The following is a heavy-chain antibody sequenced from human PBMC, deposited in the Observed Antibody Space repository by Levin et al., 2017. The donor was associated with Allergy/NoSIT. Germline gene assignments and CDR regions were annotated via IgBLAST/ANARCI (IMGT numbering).Heavy chain of an antibody. CDR1: GFTFNKAW. CDR2: IKSKTDGGTT. J-gene: IGHJ4*02. D-gene: IGHD5-18*01. V-gene: IGHV3-15*01. Sequence: PGGSLRLSCAASGFTFNKAWMSWVRQAPGKGLEWVGRIKSKTDGGTTDYAAPVMCRFTISRDDSKNTLYLQMNVLKNEDRAVYYGTTDGDTNMVLPFDYWGQGTLVTVS. CDR3: TTDGDTNMVLPFDY.